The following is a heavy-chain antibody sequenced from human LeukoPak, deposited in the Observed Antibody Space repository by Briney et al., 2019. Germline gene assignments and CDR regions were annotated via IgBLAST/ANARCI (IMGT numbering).Heavy chain of an antibody. CDR3: AKGHFGAGHY. CDR2: ITGDGGTT. D-gene: IGHD3-16*01. CDR1: GFTFGDYT. Sequence: GSLRLSCAASGFTFGDYTMHWFRQPPGRGLQWVSLITGDGGTTSYAGSVKGRLTISRDNSKNSLYLHMNSLRNEDTALYYCAKGHFGAGHYWGQGTLVTVSS. J-gene: IGHJ4*02. V-gene: IGHV3-43*02.